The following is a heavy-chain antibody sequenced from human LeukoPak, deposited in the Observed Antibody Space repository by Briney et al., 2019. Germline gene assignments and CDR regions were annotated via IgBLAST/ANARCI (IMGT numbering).Heavy chain of an antibody. Sequence: ASVKVPCKASGYTFTSYYMHWVRQAPGQGLEWMGIINPSGGSTSYAQKFQGRVTMTRDTSTSTVYMELSSLRSEDTAVYYCARDRSAYSSGWTYYYYYMDVWGKGTTVTVSS. J-gene: IGHJ6*03. V-gene: IGHV1-46*01. CDR3: ARDRSAYSSGWTYYYYYMDV. D-gene: IGHD6-19*01. CDR1: GYTFTSYY. CDR2: INPSGGST.